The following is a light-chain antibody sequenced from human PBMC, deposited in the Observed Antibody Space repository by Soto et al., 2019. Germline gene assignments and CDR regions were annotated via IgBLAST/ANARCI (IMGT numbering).Light chain of an antibody. CDR3: QQYVSSPGT. V-gene: IGKV3-20*01. CDR1: QSVSSNY. CDR2: GTS. J-gene: IGKJ1*01. Sequence: EIVLTQSPGTLSLSPGERATLSCRASQSVSSNYLAWYQQKPGQAPRLLIYGTSSRATGIPDRFSGSGSGTDFTLTISRLEPEDFAVYYCQQYVSSPGTFGQGTKVEIK.